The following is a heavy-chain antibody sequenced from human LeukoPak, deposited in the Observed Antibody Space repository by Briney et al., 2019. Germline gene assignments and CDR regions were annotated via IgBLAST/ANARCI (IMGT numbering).Heavy chain of an antibody. J-gene: IGHJ6*04. V-gene: IGHV3-20*04. CDR2: INWNGGST. Sequence: GGSLRLSCAASGFSFSSYSMNWVRQAPGKGLEWVSGINWNGGSTGYADSVKGRFTISRDNAKNSLYLQMNSLRAEDTAVYYCAELGITMIGGVWGKGTTVTISS. CDR1: GFSFSSYS. D-gene: IGHD3-10*02. CDR3: AELGITMIGGV.